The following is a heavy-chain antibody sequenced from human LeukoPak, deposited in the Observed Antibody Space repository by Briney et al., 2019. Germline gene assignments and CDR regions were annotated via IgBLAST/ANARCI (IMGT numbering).Heavy chain of an antibody. J-gene: IGHJ3*02. D-gene: IGHD3-9*01. V-gene: IGHV3-30*18. CDR1: GFTFRNYG. CDR3: AKVRYFGPSAFDI. Sequence: GGSLRLSCAASGFTFRNYGMHWVRQAPGKGLDWVAVISYDGSNKYYADSVKGRFTISRDNSKNTLHLQMNSLRAEDTAVYYCAKVRYFGPSAFDIWGQGTMVTVSS. CDR2: ISYDGSNK.